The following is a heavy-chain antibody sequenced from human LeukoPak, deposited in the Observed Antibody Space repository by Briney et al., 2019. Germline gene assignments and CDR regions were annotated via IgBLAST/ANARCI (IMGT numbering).Heavy chain of an antibody. J-gene: IGHJ4*02. V-gene: IGHV4-30-2*01. CDR3: ARGIRRYYYDSSGYLFDY. D-gene: IGHD3-22*01. Sequence: SQTLSLTCAVSGGSISSGGYSWSWIRQPPGKGLEWIGYIYHSGSTYYNPSLKSRVTISVDRSKNQFSLKLSSVTAADTAVYYCARGIRRYYYDSSGYLFDYWGQGTLVTVSS. CDR2: IYHSGST. CDR1: GGSISSGGYS.